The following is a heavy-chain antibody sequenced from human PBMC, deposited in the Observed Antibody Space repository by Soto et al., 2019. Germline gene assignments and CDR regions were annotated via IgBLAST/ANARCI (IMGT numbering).Heavy chain of an antibody. J-gene: IGHJ6*02. CDR1: GYSFTSYG. Sequence: XSGKVSCKASGYSFTSYGISWVRQAPGQGLEWMGWISAYNGNTNYAQKLQGRVTMTTDTSTSTAYMELGSLRSDDTAVYYCARVGGGAAAGKGYYYYGMDVWGQGTTVTVSS. D-gene: IGHD6-13*01. CDR3: ARVGGGAAAGKGYYYYGMDV. V-gene: IGHV1-18*01. CDR2: ISAYNGNT.